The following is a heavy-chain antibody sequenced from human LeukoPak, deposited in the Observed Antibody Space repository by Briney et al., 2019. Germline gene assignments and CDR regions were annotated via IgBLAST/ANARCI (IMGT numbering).Heavy chain of an antibody. J-gene: IGHJ4*02. D-gene: IGHD3-22*01. CDR2: IKQDGSEK. CDR1: GFTFSSYW. CDR3: ARLSDSSGTPRSDY. V-gene: IGHV3-7*03. Sequence: GGSLRLSCAASGFTFSSYWMSWVRQAPGKGLEWVAHIKQDGSEKYYVDSVKGRFTISRDNAKNSLHLQMNGLRAEDTAVYYCARLSDSSGTPRSDYWGQGTLVTVSS.